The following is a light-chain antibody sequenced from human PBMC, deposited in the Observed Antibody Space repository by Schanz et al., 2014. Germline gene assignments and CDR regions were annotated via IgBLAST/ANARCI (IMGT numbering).Light chain of an antibody. CDR2: EGS. J-gene: IGLJ3*02. CDR3: SSYTSSSPWV. V-gene: IGLV2-14*02. Sequence: QSALTQPASVSGSPGQSITISCTGTSSDVGNYGLVSWYQLHPGKAPKLIIYEGSQRPSTVSNRFSGSKSDNTASLTISGLQAEDEADYYCSSYTSSSPWVFGGGTKLTVL. CDR1: SSDVGNYGL.